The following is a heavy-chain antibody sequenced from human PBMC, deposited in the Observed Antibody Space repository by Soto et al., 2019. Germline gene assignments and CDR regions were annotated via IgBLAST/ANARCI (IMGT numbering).Heavy chain of an antibody. CDR1: GFTFSNNW. D-gene: IGHD2-15*01. V-gene: IGHV3-7*03. CDR3: VRARIDY. Sequence: GGSLRLSCAASGFTFSNNWMTWVRQAPGKGLEWVATIKEDGSEKYYGDSVQGRFTISRDNAKNSLFLQLNTLRAGDTAVYYCVRARIDYWGQGTLVTVSS. J-gene: IGHJ4*02. CDR2: IKEDGSEK.